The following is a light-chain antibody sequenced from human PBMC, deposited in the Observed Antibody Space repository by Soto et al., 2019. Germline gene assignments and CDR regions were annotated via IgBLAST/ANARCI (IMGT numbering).Light chain of an antibody. CDR1: SNDVGGYDY. CDR2: AVT. CDR3: SSYVGRINFF. J-gene: IGLJ1*01. Sequence: QSALTQPPSASGSPGQSVTISCTGTSNDVGGYDYVSWYQQLPGKAPKLIIFAVTQRPSGVPNRFSGSKSGNTASLTVSGLQPEDEGDYFCSSYVGRINFFFGTGTKLTVL. V-gene: IGLV2-8*01.